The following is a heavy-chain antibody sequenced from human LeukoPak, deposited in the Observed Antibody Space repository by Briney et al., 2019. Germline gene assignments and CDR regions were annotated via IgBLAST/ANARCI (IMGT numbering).Heavy chain of an antibody. CDR2: IKPDGSSK. J-gene: IGHJ4*02. CDR3: ARGHLGTAGIY. V-gene: IGHV3-7*01. D-gene: IGHD6-13*01. Sequence: ANIKPDGSSKYYVASVRGRFTVSRDNAKSSLYVQMSSLRAEDTAVYYCARGHLGTAGIYWGQGTLVTVSS.